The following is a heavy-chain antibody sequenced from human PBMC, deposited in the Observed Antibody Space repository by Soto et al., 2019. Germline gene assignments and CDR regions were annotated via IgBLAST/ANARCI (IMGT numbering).Heavy chain of an antibody. CDR3: ARDYYDSSGYPGYFQH. Sequence: QVQLVESGGGVVQPGRSLRLSCAASGFTFSSYAMHWVRQAPGKGLEWVAVIWYDGSNKYYADSVKGRFTISRDNSKNTLYLQMNSLRAEDTDVYYCARDYYDSSGYPGYFQHWGQGTLVTVSS. CDR1: GFTFSSYA. J-gene: IGHJ1*01. V-gene: IGHV3-30-3*01. D-gene: IGHD3-22*01. CDR2: IWYDGSNK.